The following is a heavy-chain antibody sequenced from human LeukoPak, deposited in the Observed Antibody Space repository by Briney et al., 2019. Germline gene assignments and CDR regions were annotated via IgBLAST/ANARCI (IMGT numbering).Heavy chain of an antibody. D-gene: IGHD6-13*01. CDR1: GGTFSSYA. V-gene: IGHV1-69*04. Sequence: ASVKVSCKASGGTFSSYAISWVRQAPGQGLEWMGRIIPILGIANYAQKFQGRVTITADKSTSTAYMELSSLRSEDTAVYYCARPNIAAPSSGFDPWGQGTPVTVSS. CDR2: IIPILGIA. CDR3: ARPNIAAPSSGFDP. J-gene: IGHJ5*02.